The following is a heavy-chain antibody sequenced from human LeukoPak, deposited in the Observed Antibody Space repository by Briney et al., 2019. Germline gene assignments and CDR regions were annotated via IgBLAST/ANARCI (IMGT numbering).Heavy chain of an antibody. J-gene: IGHJ6*03. V-gene: IGHV4-4*07. CDR3: ARVKWTYDSSGYYYYMDV. CDR2: IYTSGST. D-gene: IGHD3-22*01. CDR1: GGSISSYY. Sequence: SETLSLTCTVSGGSISSYYWSWIRQPAGKGLEWIGRIYTSGSTNYNPSLKSRVTMSVDTSKNQFSLKLSSVTAADTAVYYCARVKWTYDSSGYYYYMDVWGKGTTVTISS.